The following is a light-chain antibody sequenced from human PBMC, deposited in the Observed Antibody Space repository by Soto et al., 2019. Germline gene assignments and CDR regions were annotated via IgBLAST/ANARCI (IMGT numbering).Light chain of an antibody. CDR3: CSYAGSSTHYV. CDR2: EVS. CDR1: SSDVGSYNL. Sequence: QSALNQPASVSGSPGQSITISCTGTSSDVGSYNLVSWYQQHPGKAPKLMIYEVSKRPSGVSNRFSGSKSGNTASLTISGLQAEDEADYYCCSYAGSSTHYVFGTGTKVTVL. J-gene: IGLJ1*01. V-gene: IGLV2-23*02.